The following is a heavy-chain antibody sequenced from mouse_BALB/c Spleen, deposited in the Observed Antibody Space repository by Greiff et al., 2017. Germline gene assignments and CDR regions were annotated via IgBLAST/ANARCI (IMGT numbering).Heavy chain of an antibody. V-gene: IGHV1-9*01. CDR2: ILPGSGST. CDR1: GYTFSSYW. J-gene: IGHJ4*01. Sequence: QVQLQQSGAELMKPGASVKISCKATGYTFSSYWIEWVKQRPGHGLEWIGEILPGSGSTNYNEKFKGKATFTADTSSNTAYMQLSSLTSEDSAVYYCARAGRQLGLRAMDYWGQGTSVTVSS. D-gene: IGHD3-2*01. CDR3: ARAGRQLGLRAMDY.